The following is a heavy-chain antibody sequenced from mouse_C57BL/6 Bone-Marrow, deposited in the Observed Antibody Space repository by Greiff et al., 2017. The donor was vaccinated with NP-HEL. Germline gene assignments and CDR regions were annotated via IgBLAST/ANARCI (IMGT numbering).Heavy chain of an antibody. CDR3: TLLLRSPAWFAY. V-gene: IGHV1-5*01. CDR2: IYPGNSDT. D-gene: IGHD1-1*01. Sequence: EVQLQQSGTVLARPGASVKMSCKTSGYTFTSYWMHWVKQRPGQGLEWIGAIYPGNSDTSYNQKLKGKAKLTAVTTDSTAYMVLSSLTNENSAVYYFTLLLRSPAWFAYWGQGTLVTVSA. J-gene: IGHJ3*01. CDR1: GYTFTSYW.